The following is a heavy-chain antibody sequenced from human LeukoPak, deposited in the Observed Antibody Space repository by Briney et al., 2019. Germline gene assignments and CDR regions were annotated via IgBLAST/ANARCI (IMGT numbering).Heavy chain of an antibody. V-gene: IGHV3-23*01. D-gene: IGHD4-17*01. CDR2: SAGADST. J-gene: IGHJ5*01. Sequence: GGSLRLSCAASAFTFSSYAMSWVRQAPGKGLDWVSASAGADSTYYADSVQGRFTISRDNSKNTLYLQMSGLRAEDTAVYFCARGAYGDYDSWGQGTLVIVSS. CDR1: AFTFSSYA. CDR3: ARGAYGDYDS.